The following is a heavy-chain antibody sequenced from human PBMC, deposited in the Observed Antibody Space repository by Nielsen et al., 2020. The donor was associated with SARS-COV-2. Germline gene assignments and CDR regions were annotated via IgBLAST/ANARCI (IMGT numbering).Heavy chain of an antibody. V-gene: IGHV3-15*05. CDR3: ATRGNDY. D-gene: IGHD3-16*01. J-gene: IGHJ4*02. CDR1: GFTFSNTW. CDR2: IKSKTDGGTT. Sequence: GESLKISCPASGFTFSNTWMTWVRQAPGKGLEWVGRIKSKTDGGTTDYAGPVKDRFSISRDDSRNTLYLQMNSLKTEDTAVYYCATRGNDYWGQGTLVTVSS.